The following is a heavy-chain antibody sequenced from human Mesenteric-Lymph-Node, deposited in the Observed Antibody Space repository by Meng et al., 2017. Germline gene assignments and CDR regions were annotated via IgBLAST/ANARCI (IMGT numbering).Heavy chain of an antibody. CDR3: ARGGESYLLRQTYGY. V-gene: IGHV3-15*01. D-gene: IGHD2-21*01. CDR2: IKSNTEGGTT. Sequence: GESLKISCAASGFTFSDAWMSWVRQAPGQGLEWVGRIKSNTEGGTTDYGASVKGRFTISRDDSSKTVYLQMNSLKTEDTAVYYCARGGESYLLRQTYGYWGQGTLVTVPQ. CDR1: GFTFSDAW. J-gene: IGHJ4*02.